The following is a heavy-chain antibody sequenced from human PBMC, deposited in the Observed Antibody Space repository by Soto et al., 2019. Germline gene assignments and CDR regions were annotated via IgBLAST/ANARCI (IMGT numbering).Heavy chain of an antibody. J-gene: IGHJ4*02. Sequence: TSETLSLTCTVSGGSISSYYLSWIRQPPGKGLEWIGYIYYSGSTNYNPSLKSRVTISVDTSKNQFSLKLSSVTAADTAVYYCARHPPGYCSGGSCYSPYYFDYWGQGTLVTSPQ. CDR2: IYYSGST. CDR3: ARHPPGYCSGGSCYSPYYFDY. D-gene: IGHD2-15*01. V-gene: IGHV4-59*08. CDR1: GGSISSYY.